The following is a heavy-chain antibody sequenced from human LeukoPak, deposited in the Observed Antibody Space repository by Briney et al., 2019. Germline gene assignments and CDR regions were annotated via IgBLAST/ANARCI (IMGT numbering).Heavy chain of an antibody. CDR1: GYSFTSYW. J-gene: IGHJ6*03. V-gene: IGHV5-51*01. CDR3: ARLASGWSSYYYYYYMDV. Sequence: GESLKISCKGSGYSFTSYWIGWVRQMPGKGLEWMGIIYPGDSHTRYSPSFQGQVTISADKSISTAYLQWSSLKASDTAMYYCARLASGWSSYYYYYYMDVWGKGTTVTVSS. CDR2: IYPGDSHT. D-gene: IGHD6-19*01.